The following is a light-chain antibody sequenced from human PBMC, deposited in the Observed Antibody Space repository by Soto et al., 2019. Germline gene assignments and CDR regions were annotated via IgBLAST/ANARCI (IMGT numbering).Light chain of an antibody. J-gene: IGKJ4*01. CDR3: QQYDTSPLT. V-gene: IGKV3-20*01. Sequence: EIVLTQSPDTLSLPPGGRVTLSCRASQSVNTYVAWYQQKPGQAPRPLMYGASSRATGIPDRFSGSGSGTDFTLTIRRLEPEDFAMYYCQQYDTSPLTFGGGTKVDIK. CDR1: QSVNTY. CDR2: GAS.